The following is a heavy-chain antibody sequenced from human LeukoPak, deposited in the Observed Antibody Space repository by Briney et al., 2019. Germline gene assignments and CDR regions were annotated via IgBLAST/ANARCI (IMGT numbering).Heavy chain of an antibody. Sequence: ASVKVSCKASGYTFTGYYMHWVRQAPGQGLEWMGWINPNSGGTNYAQKFQGRVTMTKDTSISTAYMELSRLRSDDTAVYYCARESVWGSYRLLRAYYFDYRGQGTLVTVSS. CDR2: INPNSGGT. CDR1: GYTFTGYY. J-gene: IGHJ4*02. D-gene: IGHD3-16*02. V-gene: IGHV1-2*02. CDR3: ARESVWGSYRLLRAYYFDY.